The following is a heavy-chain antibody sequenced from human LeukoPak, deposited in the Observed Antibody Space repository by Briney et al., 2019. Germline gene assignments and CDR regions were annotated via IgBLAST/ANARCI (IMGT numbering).Heavy chain of an antibody. CDR3: ARFARDGYNYYYYYMDV. J-gene: IGHJ6*03. Sequence: GGSLRLSCAASGFTFSSYSMNWVRQAPGKGLEWVSSISSSSSYIYYADSVKGRFTISRDNAKNSLYLQMNSLRAEDTAVYYCARFARDGYNYYYYYMDVWGKGTTVTVSS. CDR1: GFTFSSYS. D-gene: IGHD5-24*01. CDR2: ISSSSSYI. V-gene: IGHV3-21*01.